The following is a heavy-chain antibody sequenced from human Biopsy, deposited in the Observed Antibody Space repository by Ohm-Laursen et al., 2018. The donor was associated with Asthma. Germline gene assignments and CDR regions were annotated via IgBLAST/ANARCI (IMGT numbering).Heavy chain of an antibody. CDR2: ISSLSRYK. CDR3: ARDFTIGSGSPFHF. J-gene: IGHJ4*01. V-gene: IGHV3-11*06. Sequence: SLRLSCSASGFYFRDYFMTWMRQAPGKGLEWVSSISSLSRYKYYSDSLRGRVTISRDNAKSSLHLQMSSLRAEDTAVYFCARDFTIGSGSPFHFWGPGTLVTVSS. CDR1: GFYFRDYF. D-gene: IGHD3-10*01.